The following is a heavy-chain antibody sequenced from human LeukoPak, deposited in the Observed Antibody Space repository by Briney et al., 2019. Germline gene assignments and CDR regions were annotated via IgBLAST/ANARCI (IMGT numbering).Heavy chain of an antibody. V-gene: IGHV3-7*03. Sequence: PGGSLRLSCAASGFTFSSYWMSWVRQAPGKGPEWVANIKQDGSEKHYVDSVEGRFTISRDNAKSSLYLQMDSLRGEDTAIYYCAKDYRIGYSDHFDYWGQGALVTVSS. J-gene: IGHJ4*02. CDR1: GFTFSSYW. CDR2: IKQDGSEK. D-gene: IGHD2-21*01. CDR3: AKDYRIGYSDHFDY.